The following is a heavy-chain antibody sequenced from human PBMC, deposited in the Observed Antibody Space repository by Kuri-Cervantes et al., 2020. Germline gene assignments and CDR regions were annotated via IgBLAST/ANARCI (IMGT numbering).Heavy chain of an antibody. CDR2: IYYSGST. Sequence: SETLSLTCTVSGGSISSGGYYWSWIRQHPGKGLEWIGYIYYSGSTYYNPSLKSRVTISVDTSKNQFSLKLSSVTAADTAVYYCARAGHYYDSSGEYYFDYWGQGTLVTVSS. CDR3: ARAGHYYDSSGEYYFDY. J-gene: IGHJ4*02. D-gene: IGHD3-22*01. CDR1: GGSISSGGYY. V-gene: IGHV4-31*03.